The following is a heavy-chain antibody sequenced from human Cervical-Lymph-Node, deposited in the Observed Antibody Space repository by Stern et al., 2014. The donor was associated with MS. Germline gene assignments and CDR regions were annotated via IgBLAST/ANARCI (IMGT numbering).Heavy chain of an antibody. CDR3: ARQSSGGYR. CDR2: FSYSGST. Sequence: QVQLQESGPGLVKPSETLSLTCTVSGGSVSSGNYFWSWIRQPPGKGLEWIGYFSYSGSTNYNPSLKSRVTISVDTSKNQFSLKLTSVTAADTAVYYCARQSSGGYRWGQGTLVTVSS. J-gene: IGHJ4*02. CDR1: GGSVSSGNYF. D-gene: IGHD5-18*01. V-gene: IGHV4-61*01.